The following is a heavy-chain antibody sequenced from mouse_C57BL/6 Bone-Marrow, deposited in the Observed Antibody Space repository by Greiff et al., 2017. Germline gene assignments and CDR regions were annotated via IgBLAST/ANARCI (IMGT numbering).Heavy chain of an antibody. CDR3: AIGQLRLRPFFAY. V-gene: IGHV1-81*01. J-gene: IGHJ3*01. CDR1: GYTFTSYG. CDR2: IYPRSGNT. Sequence: VQLQQSGAELARPGASVKLSCKASGYTFTSYGISWVKQRTGQGLEWIGEIYPRSGNTHYNEKFKGKATLTADKSSSTAYMELRSLTSEDSAVXFCAIGQLRLRPFFAYWGQGTLVTVSA. D-gene: IGHD3-2*02.